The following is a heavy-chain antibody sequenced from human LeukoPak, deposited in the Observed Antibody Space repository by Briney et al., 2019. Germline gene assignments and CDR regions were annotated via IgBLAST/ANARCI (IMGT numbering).Heavy chain of an antibody. CDR2: IYPGDSST. V-gene: IGHV5-51*01. CDR3: EGRITVGVGSKYNLFVH. J-gene: IGHJ5*02. D-gene: IGHD4-23*01. CDR1: AYSITSCW. Sequence: GESLKISCKGSAYSITSCWISWVRQMPGKGLEWMGIIYPGDSSTRYSPSLQGQVTISADKSISTAYLQWSSLEASDTAMYYCEGRITVGVGSKYNLFVHWGQGTLVTVSS.